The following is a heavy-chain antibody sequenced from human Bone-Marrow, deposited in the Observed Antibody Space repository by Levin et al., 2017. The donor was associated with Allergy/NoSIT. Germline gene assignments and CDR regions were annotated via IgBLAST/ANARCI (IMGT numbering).Heavy chain of an antibody. Sequence: SETLSLTCAVSGYSISSGYYWGWIRQPPGKGLEWIGSIYHSGSTYYNPSLKSRVTISVDTSKNQFSLKLSSVTAADTAVYYCARDRAVWFGELLQDNWFDPWGQGTLVTVSS. V-gene: IGHV4-38-2*02. CDR1: GYSISSGYY. CDR3: ARDRAVWFGELLQDNWFDP. D-gene: IGHD3-10*01. J-gene: IGHJ5*02. CDR2: IYHSGST.